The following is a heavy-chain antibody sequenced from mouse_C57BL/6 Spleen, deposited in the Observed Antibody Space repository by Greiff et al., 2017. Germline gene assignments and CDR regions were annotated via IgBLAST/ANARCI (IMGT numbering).Heavy chain of an antibody. V-gene: IGHV1-19*01. CDR3: ARCYDGYYGDY. J-gene: IGHJ2*01. CDR2: INPYNGGT. CDR1: GYTFTDYY. Sequence: VQLQQSGPVLVKPGASVKMSCKASGYTFTDYYMNWVKQSHGKSLEWIGVINPYNGGTSYNQKFKGKATLTVDKSSSTAYMQLSSLTSEDSAVYFCARCYDGYYGDYWGQGTTLTVSS. D-gene: IGHD2-3*01.